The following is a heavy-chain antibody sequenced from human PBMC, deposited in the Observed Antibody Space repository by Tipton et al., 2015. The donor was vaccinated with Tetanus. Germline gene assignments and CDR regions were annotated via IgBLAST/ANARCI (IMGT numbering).Heavy chain of an antibody. Sequence: TLSLTCTVSGGSISSSSYYWGWIRQPPGKGLEWIGSIYYSGSTYYNPSLKSRVTISVDTSKNQFSLKLSSVTAADTAVYYCARGFRADEDIDSGLAAAVDYWGQGTLVTVSS. CDR2: IYYSGST. J-gene: IGHJ4*02. D-gene: IGHD6-13*01. V-gene: IGHV4-39*01. CDR3: ARGFRADEDIDSGLAAAVDY. CDR1: GGSISSSSYY.